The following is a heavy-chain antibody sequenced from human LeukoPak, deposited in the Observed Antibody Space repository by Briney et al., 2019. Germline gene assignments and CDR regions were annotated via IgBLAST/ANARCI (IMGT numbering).Heavy chain of an antibody. J-gene: IGHJ4*02. V-gene: IGHV4-38-2*02. CDR2: IYHSGST. CDR1: GYSISSGYY. D-gene: IGHD1-26*01. CDR3: ARARSGSLLDH. Sequence: SETLSLTCTVSGYSISSGYYWGWIRQPPGKGLEWIGSIYHSGSTYYNPSLKSRVTISVDTSKNQFSLKLRSVTAADTAVYYCARARSGSLLDHWGQGTLVSVSS.